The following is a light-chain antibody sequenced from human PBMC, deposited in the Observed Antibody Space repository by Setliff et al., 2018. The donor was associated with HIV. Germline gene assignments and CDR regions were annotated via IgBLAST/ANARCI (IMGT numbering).Light chain of an antibody. Sequence: QSALAQPASVSGSPGQSITISCTGTSSDVGGYNSVSWYQQHPGKAPKVIIYEVTDRPSGVSDRFSGSKSGNTASLTISGLQAEDEADYYCSSYAGSHTFVFGTGTKVTV. CDR3: SSYAGSHTFV. CDR1: SSDVGGYNS. CDR2: EVT. V-gene: IGLV2-14*01. J-gene: IGLJ1*01.